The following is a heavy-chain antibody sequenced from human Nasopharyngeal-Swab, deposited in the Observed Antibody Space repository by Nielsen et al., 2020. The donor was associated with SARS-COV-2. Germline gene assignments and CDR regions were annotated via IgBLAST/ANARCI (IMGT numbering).Heavy chain of an antibody. J-gene: IGHJ4*02. Sequence: GGSLRLSCAASGFTFSSYSMNWVRQAPGKGLEWVSSISSSSSYIYYADSVKGRFTISRDNAKNTLYLQMNSLRAEDTAVYYCARGMVGYCSGGSCYSRLLDYWGQGTLVTVSS. CDR2: ISSSSSYI. CDR1: GFTFSSYS. CDR3: ARGMVGYCSGGSCYSRLLDY. D-gene: IGHD2-15*01. V-gene: IGHV3-21*01.